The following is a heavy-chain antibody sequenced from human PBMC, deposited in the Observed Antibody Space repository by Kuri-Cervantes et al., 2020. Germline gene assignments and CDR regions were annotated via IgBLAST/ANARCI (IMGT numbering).Heavy chain of an antibody. V-gene: IGHV3-48*03. CDR1: GFTFSSYE. J-gene: IGHJ3*02. CDR3: ARDSRDLVVVVAATPVAFDI. D-gene: IGHD2-15*01. CDR2: ISGSGTTK. Sequence: GGSLRLSCAASGFTFSSYEMSWVRQAPGKGLEWVSYISGSGTTKYYADSVKGRFTISRDNAKNSLYLQMNSLRAEDTAVYYCARDSRDLVVVVAATPVAFDIWGQGTMVTVSS.